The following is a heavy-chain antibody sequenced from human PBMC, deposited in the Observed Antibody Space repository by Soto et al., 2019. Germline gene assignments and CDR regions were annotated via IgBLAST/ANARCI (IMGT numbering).Heavy chain of an antibody. CDR3: ATGVVGATRYYYYGMDV. V-gene: IGHV1-24*01. J-gene: IGHJ6*02. CDR1: GYTLTELS. CDR2: FDPEDGET. Sequence: ASVKVSCKVSGYTLTELSMHWVRQSPGKGLEWMGGFDPEDGETIYAQKFQGRVTMTEDTSTDTAYMELSSLISEDTAVYYCATGVVGATRYYYYGMDVWGQGTTVTVYS. D-gene: IGHD1-26*01.